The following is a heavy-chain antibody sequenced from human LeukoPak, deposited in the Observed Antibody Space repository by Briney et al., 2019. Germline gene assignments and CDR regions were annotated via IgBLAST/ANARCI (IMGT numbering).Heavy chain of an antibody. CDR3: ARRGLPDV. V-gene: IGHV3-30*03. J-gene: IGHJ6*03. Sequence: PGGSLRLSCAASGFTFSSYGMHWVRQAPGKGLEWVAVISYDGSNKYYADSVKGRFTISRDNSKNTLYLQMNSLRVEDTAVYYCARRGLPDVWGKGTTVTVSS. CDR2: ISYDGSNK. D-gene: IGHD2-15*01. CDR1: GFTFSSYG.